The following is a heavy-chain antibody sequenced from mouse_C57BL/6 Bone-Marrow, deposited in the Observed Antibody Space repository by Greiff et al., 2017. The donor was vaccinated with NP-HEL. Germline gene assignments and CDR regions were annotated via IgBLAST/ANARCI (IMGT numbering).Heavy chain of an antibody. CDR3: ARKREAQATFGY. Sequence: QVQLKQSGPGLVQPSQSLSITCTVSGFSFTSYGVHWVRQSPGKGLEWLGVIWSGGSTDYNAAFISSLSISKDNSNSQIFFKMNSMRADDTAIYYCARKREAQATFGYWGQGTTLTVSS. CDR1: GFSFTSYG. V-gene: IGHV2-2*01. CDR2: IWSGGST. J-gene: IGHJ2*01. D-gene: IGHD3-2*02.